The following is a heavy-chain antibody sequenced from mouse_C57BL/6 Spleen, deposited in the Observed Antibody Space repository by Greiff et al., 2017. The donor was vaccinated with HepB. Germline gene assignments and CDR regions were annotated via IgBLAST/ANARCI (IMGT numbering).Heavy chain of an antibody. CDR2: IDPSDSYT. Sequence: VQLQQPGAELVKPGASVKLSCKASGYTFTSYWMQWVKQRPGQGLEWIGEIDPSDSYTNYNQKFKGKATLTVDTSSSTAYMQLSSLTSEDSAVYYCATTMITTNYYAMDYWGQGTSVTVSS. CDR1: GYTFTSYW. J-gene: IGHJ4*01. D-gene: IGHD2-4*01. CDR3: ATTMITTNYYAMDY. V-gene: IGHV1-50*01.